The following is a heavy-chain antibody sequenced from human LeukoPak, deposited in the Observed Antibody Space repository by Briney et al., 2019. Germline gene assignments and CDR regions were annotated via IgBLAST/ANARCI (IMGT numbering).Heavy chain of an antibody. CDR1: GYTFTSYA. CDR2: INTNTGNP. D-gene: IGHD3-22*01. V-gene: IGHV7-4-1*02. CDR3: ARDRYYYDSSGYYHFDY. J-gene: IGHJ4*02. Sequence: ASVKVSCKAPGYTFTSYAMNWVRQAPGQGLEWMGWINTNTGNPTYAQGFTGRFVFSLDTSVSTAYLQISSLKAEDTAVYYCARDRYYYDSSGYYHFDYWGQGTLVTVSS.